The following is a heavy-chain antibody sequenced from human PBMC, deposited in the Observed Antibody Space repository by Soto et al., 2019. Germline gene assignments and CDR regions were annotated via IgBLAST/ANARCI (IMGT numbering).Heavy chain of an antibody. CDR3: AREDCIDGDRYFDY. CDR2: IIPILGIA. CDR1: GGTFSSYT. V-gene: IGHV1-69*08. D-gene: IGHD4-17*01. J-gene: IGHJ4*02. Sequence: QVQLVQSGAEVKMPGSSVKVSCKASGGTFSSYTIIWVRQAPGHGLEWMGRIIPILGIANYAQKFQGRVTITADKSTSTAYMELSSLRSDDTAVSYGAREDCIDGDRYFDYWGQGTLVTVSS.